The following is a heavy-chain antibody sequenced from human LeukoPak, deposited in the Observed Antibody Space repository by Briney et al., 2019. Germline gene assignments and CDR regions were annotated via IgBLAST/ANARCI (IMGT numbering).Heavy chain of an antibody. D-gene: IGHD3-22*01. CDR1: GFTFNSYW. Sequence: PGGSLRLSCAASGFTFNSYWMHWVRHAPAKGLVWVSRINTVGSSTSYANSVKGRFTISRDNAKNTLYLQMNSLRAEDTAVYYCARGLWGQYYYDSSGNYYMDVWGKGTTVTVSS. V-gene: IGHV3-74*01. CDR3: ARGLWGQYYYDSSGNYYMDV. CDR2: INTVGSST. J-gene: IGHJ6*03.